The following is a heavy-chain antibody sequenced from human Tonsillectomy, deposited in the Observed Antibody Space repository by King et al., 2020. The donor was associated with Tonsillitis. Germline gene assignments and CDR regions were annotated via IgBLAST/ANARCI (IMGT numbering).Heavy chain of an antibody. Sequence: TLKESGPVLVKPTETLTLTCTVSGFSLSNARMGVSWIRQPPGKALEWLAHIFSNAEKSYRTSLKRRLTISKDTPKSQVVLTMTNMDPVDTATYYCARIVDDYVWGSYRYFDYWGQGTLVTVSS. CDR2: IFSNAEK. CDR1: GFSLSNARMG. J-gene: IGHJ4*02. V-gene: IGHV2-26*01. D-gene: IGHD3-16*02. CDR3: ARIVDDYVWGSYRYFDY.